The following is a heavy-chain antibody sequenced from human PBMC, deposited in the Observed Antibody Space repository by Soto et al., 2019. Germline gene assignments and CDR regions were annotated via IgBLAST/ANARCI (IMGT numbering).Heavy chain of an antibody. D-gene: IGHD5-18*01. V-gene: IGHV1-2*04. Sequence: QVQLVQSGAEVKKPGASVKVSCKASGYTFTGYYMHWVRQAPGQGLEWMGWINPNSGGTNYAQKFQGWVTMTRDTSISTAYMELSRLRSDDTAVYYCARDLGGYSYARYYYYGMDVWGQGTTVTVSS. CDR1: GYTFTGYY. CDR2: INPNSGGT. CDR3: ARDLGGYSYARYYYYGMDV. J-gene: IGHJ6*02.